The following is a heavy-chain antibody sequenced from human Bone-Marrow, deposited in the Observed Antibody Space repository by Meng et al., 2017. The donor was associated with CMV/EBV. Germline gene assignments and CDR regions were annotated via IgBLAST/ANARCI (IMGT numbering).Heavy chain of an antibody. D-gene: IGHD1-26*01. CDR3: AREEIVGATQDAFDI. Sequence: GGSLRLSCAASGFTFSSYAMSWVRQAPGKGLEWVSSISSSSSYIYYADSVKGRFTISRDNAKNSLYLQMNSLRAEDTAVYYCAREEIVGATQDAFDIWGQGTMVTVSS. CDR2: ISSSSSYI. CDR1: GFTFSSYA. J-gene: IGHJ3*02. V-gene: IGHV3-21*01.